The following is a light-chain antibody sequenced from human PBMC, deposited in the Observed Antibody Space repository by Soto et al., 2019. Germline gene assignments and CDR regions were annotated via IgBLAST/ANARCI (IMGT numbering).Light chain of an antibody. CDR3: QHYTSYSEA. Sequence: DIQMTQSPSTLSGSVGDRVTITCRASQTISSWLAWYQQKPGKAPKLLIYKASTLKSGVPSRFSGSESGTEFTLTISSLQPDDFTTYYCQHYTSYSEAFGQGTKVELK. V-gene: IGKV1-5*03. CDR2: KAS. CDR1: QTISSW. J-gene: IGKJ1*01.